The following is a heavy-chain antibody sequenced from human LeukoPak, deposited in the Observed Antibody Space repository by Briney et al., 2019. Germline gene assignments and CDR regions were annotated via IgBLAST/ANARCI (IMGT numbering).Heavy chain of an antibody. CDR1: GGSISSYY. CDR3: ARGKPLEPLDY. D-gene: IGHD1-1*01. V-gene: IGHV4-59*01. J-gene: IGHJ4*02. Sequence: SETLSLTCTVSGGSISSYYWSWIRQPPGKGLEWIGYIYYSGTTNYNPSLKSRVTISIDTSKNQFFLKLNSVTAADTAVYFCARGKPLEPLDYWGQGTLVTVSS. CDR2: IYYSGTT.